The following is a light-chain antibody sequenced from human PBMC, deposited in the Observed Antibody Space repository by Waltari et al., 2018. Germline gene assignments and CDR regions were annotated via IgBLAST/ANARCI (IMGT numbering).Light chain of an antibody. J-gene: IGLJ1*01. CDR3: GTWDASLGGI. CDR1: SSKIGNNY. Sequence: QSVLTQPPSVSAAPGQTVTISCSADSSKIGNNYVSWYQHFPGTAPKLLIYEINRRPSGIPDRFSGSKAGTSATRGITGLQTGDEADYYCGTWDASLGGIVGTGTKVTVL. CDR2: EIN. V-gene: IGLV1-51*02.